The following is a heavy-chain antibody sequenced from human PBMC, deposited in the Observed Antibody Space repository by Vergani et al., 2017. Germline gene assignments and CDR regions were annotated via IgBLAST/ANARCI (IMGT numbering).Heavy chain of an antibody. J-gene: IGHJ4*02. CDR2: ISYDGSNK. V-gene: IGHV3-30*18. D-gene: IGHD5-18*01. CDR3: AKDTWIQPNYYFDY. Sequence: QVQLVESGGGVVQPGRSLRLSCAASGFTFSSYGMHWVRQAPGKGLEWVAVISYDGSNKYYADSVKGRFTISRDNSKNTLYLQMNSRRAEDTAVYYCAKDTWIQPNYYFDYWGQGTLVTVSS. CDR1: GFTFSSYG.